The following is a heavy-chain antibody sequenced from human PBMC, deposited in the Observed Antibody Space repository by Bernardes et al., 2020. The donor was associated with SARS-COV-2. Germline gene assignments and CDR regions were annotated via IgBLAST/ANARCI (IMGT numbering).Heavy chain of an antibody. CDR3: ARLRARPYAVAYRFDP. CDR2: VFNSGST. V-gene: IGHV4-61*08. D-gene: IGHD5-12*01. J-gene: IGHJ5*02. Sequence: SEPLSLTCIVSGGSVSSPDYYWNWILQSPGKGLEWIGYVFNSGSTYYNPSLKSRLTVSVDTSKNQFSLKLASVTAADTAVYYCARLRARPYAVAYRFDPWGQGTLVTVSS. CDR1: GGSVSSPDYY.